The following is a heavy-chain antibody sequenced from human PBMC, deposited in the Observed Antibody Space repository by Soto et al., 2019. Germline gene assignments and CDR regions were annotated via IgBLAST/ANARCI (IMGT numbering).Heavy chain of an antibody. CDR2: IYPGDSDT. V-gene: IGHV5-51*01. CDR1: VYSFTSYW. D-gene: IGHD2-2*01. J-gene: IGHJ5*02. CDR3: ALTEGVVPAAIPTNWFDP. Sequence: GEALKISCKGSVYSFTSYWIGWVRQMPGKGLEWMGIIYPGDSDTRYSPSFQGQVTISADKSISTAYLQWSSLKASDTAMYYCALTEGVVPAAIPTNWFDPWGQGTLVTVSS.